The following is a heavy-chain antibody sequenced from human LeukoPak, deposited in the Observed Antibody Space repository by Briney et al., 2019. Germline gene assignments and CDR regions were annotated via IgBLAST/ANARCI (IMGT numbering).Heavy chain of an antibody. CDR3: ARGRPRSGSYHQMDY. Sequence: GSLRLSCAASGFTFDDYAMHWIRQPPGKGLEWIGEINHSGSTNYNPSLKSRVTISVDTSKNQFSLKLSSVTAADTAVYYCARGRPRSGSYHQMDYWGQGTLVTVSS. CDR2: INHSGST. D-gene: IGHD1-26*01. V-gene: IGHV4-34*01. CDR1: GFTFDDYA. J-gene: IGHJ4*02.